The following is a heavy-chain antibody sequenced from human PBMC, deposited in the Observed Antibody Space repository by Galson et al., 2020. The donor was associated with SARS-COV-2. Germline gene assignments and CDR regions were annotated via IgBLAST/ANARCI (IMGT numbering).Heavy chain of an antibody. J-gene: IGHJ6*02. CDR3: ARGEFLEFYYYGMDV. CDR1: GASIRSGRYH. V-gene: IGHV4-61*02. D-gene: IGHD3-3*01. Sequence: SETLSLPCTVSGASIRSGRYHWSWIRQPAGKGLESIGRIYTSGNTNYNPSLKSRVTISLDTSKNQFSLRLRSVTAADTAVYYCARGEFLEFYYYGMDVWGQGTTVTVSS. CDR2: IYTSGNT.